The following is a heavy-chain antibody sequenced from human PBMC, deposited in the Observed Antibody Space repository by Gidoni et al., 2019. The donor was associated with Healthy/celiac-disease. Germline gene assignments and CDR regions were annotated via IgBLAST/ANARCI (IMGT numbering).Heavy chain of an antibody. V-gene: IGHV3-23*01. CDR1: GFTFSSYA. D-gene: IGHD6-13*01. J-gene: IGHJ4*02. CDR2: ISGSGGST. CDR3: ATAGAYSSPFDY. Sequence: EVQLLESGGGLVQPGGSLRLSCAASGFTFSSYAMSWVRQAPGKGLEWVSAISGSGGSTYYADSVKGRFTISRDNSKNTLYRQMNSLRAEDTAVYYCATAGAYSSPFDYWGQGTLVTVSS.